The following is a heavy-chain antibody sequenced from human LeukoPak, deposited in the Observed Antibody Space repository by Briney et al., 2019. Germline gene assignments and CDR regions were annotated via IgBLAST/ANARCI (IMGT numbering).Heavy chain of an antibody. Sequence: PGGSLRLSCAASGFTFSSYAMSWVRQAPGKGLEWVSAISGSGGSTYYADSVKGRFTISRDNSKNTLYLQMNSLRAEDTAVYYCAKAGPIGYCSSTSCYEGGTFDYWGQGTPVTVSS. D-gene: IGHD2-2*01. V-gene: IGHV3-23*01. CDR3: AKAGPIGYCSSTSCYEGGTFDY. J-gene: IGHJ4*02. CDR2: ISGSGGST. CDR1: GFTFSSYA.